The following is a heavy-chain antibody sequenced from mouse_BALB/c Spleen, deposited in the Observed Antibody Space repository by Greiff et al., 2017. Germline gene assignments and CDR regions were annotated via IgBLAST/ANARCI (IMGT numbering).Heavy chain of an antibody. CDR2: ISSGGST. CDR3: ARAYYGSRRYFDY. J-gene: IGHJ2*01. CDR1: GFTFRSYA. Sequence: EVQGVESGGGLVKPGGSLKLSCAASGFTFRSYAMSWVRQTPEKRLEWVASISSGGSTYYPASVKGRFTISRDNARNILYRQMSSLRSEDTAMYYCARAYYGSRRYFDYWGQGTTLTVSS. V-gene: IGHV5-6-5*01. D-gene: IGHD1-1*01.